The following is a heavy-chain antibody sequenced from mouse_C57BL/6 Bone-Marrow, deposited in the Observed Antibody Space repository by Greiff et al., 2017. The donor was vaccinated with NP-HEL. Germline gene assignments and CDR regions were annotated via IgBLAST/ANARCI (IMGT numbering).Heavy chain of an antibody. CDR1: GYTFTDYY. Sequence: EVQLQQSGPVLVKPGASVKMSCKASGYTFTDYYMNWVKQSHGKSLEWIGVINPYNGGTSYNQKFKGKATLTVDKSSSTAYMELNSLTSEDSAVYYCAREVIYYGPYGAYWGQGTLVTVSA. D-gene: IGHD2-1*01. CDR3: AREVIYYGPYGAY. V-gene: IGHV1-19*01. J-gene: IGHJ3*01. CDR2: INPYNGGT.